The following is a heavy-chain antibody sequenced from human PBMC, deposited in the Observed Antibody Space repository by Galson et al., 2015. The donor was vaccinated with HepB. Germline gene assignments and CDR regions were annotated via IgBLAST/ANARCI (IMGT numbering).Heavy chain of an antibody. V-gene: IGHV2-70*11. Sequence: PALVKPTQTLTLTCTFSGFSLSTSGMCVSWIRQPPGKALEWLARIDWDDDKYYSTSLKTRLTISKDTSKNQVVLTMTNMDPVDTATYYCARVATHNLEFDYWGQGTLVTVSS. CDR2: IDWDDDK. D-gene: IGHD5-12*01. CDR1: GFSLSTSGMC. J-gene: IGHJ4*02. CDR3: ARVATHNLEFDY.